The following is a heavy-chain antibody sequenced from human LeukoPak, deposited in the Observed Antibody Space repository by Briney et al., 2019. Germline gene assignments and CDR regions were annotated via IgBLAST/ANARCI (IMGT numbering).Heavy chain of an antibody. CDR2: ISGSGDST. J-gene: IGHJ4*02. V-gene: IGHV3-23*01. D-gene: IGHD3-10*01. Sequence: GGSLRLSCAGSGFTFSTYGMSWVCQAPNKGLEWLSTISGSGDSTYYADSVKGRFTISRDNSKNTLFLQMNSLRAEDTTIYYCAKWQYYGSGDDYWGQGTLVTVSS. CDR3: AKWQYYGSGDDY. CDR1: GFTFSTYG.